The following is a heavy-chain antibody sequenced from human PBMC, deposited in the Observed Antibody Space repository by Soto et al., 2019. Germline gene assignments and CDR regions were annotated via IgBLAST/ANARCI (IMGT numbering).Heavy chain of an antibody. CDR2: ISGSGGST. J-gene: IGHJ6*02. D-gene: IGHD3-3*01. CDR3: AKDRDFWSGYYNGMDV. V-gene: IGHV3-23*01. Sequence: PGGSLRLSCAASGFTFSSYAMSWVRQAPGKGLEWVSAISGSGGSTYYADSVKGRFTISRDNSKNTLYLQMNSLRAEDTAVYYCAKDRDFWSGYYNGMDVWGQGTTVTVSS. CDR1: GFTFSSYA.